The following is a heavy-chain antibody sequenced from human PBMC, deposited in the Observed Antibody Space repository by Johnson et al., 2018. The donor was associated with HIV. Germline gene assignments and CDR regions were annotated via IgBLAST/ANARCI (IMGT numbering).Heavy chain of an antibody. V-gene: IGHV3-30-3*01. CDR3: ANGGYSYGYDAFDI. D-gene: IGHD5-18*01. J-gene: IGHJ3*02. CDR2: ISYDGSNK. CDR1: GFTFSRYW. Sequence: QVQLVESGGGLVQPGGSLRLSCVVSGFTFSRYWMSWVRQAPGKGLEWVAVISYDGSNKYYADSVKGRFTISRDNSKNTLYLQMNSLRAEDTAVYYCANGGYSYGYDAFDIWGQGTMVTVSS.